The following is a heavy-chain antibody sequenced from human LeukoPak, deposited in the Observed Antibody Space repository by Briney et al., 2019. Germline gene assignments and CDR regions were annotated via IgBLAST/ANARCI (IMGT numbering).Heavy chain of an antibody. D-gene: IGHD3-9*01. CDR3: ARERSEDDILTGYYGDFDY. CDR1: GYTFTSYG. Sequence: ASVKVSCKASGYTFTSYGISWVRQAPGQGLEWMGWISAYNGNTNYAQKLQGRVTMTTDTSTSTAYMELRSLRSGDTAVYYCARERSEDDILTGYYGDFDYWGQGTLVTVSS. CDR2: ISAYNGNT. V-gene: IGHV1-18*01. J-gene: IGHJ4*02.